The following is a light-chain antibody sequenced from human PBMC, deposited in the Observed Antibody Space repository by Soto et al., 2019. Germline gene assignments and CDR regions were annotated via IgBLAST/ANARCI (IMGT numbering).Light chain of an antibody. V-gene: IGLV2-14*01. Sequence: QSSLTQPASVSGSPGQSITISCTGTSSDVGGYNYVSWYQQHPGKAPKLMIYEVSNRPSGVSFRFSGSKSGNTASLTISGLQAEDEADYYCSSYTSRTTYVVGKGKKVTV. CDR3: SSYTSRTTYV. CDR2: EVS. J-gene: IGLJ1*01. CDR1: SSDVGGYNY.